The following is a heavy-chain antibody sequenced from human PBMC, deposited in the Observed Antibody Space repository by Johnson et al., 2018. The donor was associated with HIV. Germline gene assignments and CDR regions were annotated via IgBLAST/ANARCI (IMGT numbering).Heavy chain of an antibody. V-gene: IGHV3-30-3*01. Sequence: QVLLVESGGGVVQPGRSLRLSCSASGFSFNDYAMHWVRQAPGKGLEWVAVISFDGGAIYYADSVEGRFTISRDNSKNTLYLQMNSLRAEDTAVYYCAKDLVDTAMDDAFDIWGQGTMVTVSS. CDR2: ISFDGGAI. D-gene: IGHD5-18*01. J-gene: IGHJ3*02. CDR3: AKDLVDTAMDDAFDI. CDR1: GFSFNDYA.